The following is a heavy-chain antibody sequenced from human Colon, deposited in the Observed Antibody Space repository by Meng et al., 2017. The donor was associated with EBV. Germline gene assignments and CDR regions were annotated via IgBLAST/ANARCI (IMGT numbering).Heavy chain of an antibody. CDR1: GGPMSSGNYY. V-gene: IGHV4-30-4*01. D-gene: IGHD2-21*01. CDR3: ASFDHIPRRSYFDY. J-gene: IGHJ4*02. Sequence: QVQLHGPGPGLVEPSPTLSVTCTVSGGPMSSGNYYWSWIRQPPGKGLEWIGYIHHSGSAYYNPSLKSRVSISVDTSKNQFSLNLNSMTAADTAVYYRASFDHIPRRSYFDYWGQGTLVTVSS. CDR2: IHHSGSA.